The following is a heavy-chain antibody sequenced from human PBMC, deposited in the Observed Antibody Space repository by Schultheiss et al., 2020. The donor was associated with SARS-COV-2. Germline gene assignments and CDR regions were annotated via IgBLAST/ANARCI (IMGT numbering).Heavy chain of an antibody. D-gene: IGHD3-22*01. J-gene: IGHJ4*02. CDR2: ISSSSSYI. Sequence: GGSLRLSCAASGFTFSSYAMHWVRQAPGKGLEWVSSISSSSSYIYYADSVKGRFTISRENAKNSLYLQMNSLRAEDTAVYYCARDLRDYDSSGSGYWGQGTLVTVSS. CDR3: ARDLRDYDSSGSGY. V-gene: IGHV3-21*01. CDR1: GFTFSSYA.